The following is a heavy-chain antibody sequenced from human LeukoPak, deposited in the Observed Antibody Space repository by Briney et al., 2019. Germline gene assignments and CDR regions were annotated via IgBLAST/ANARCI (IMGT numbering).Heavy chain of an antibody. Sequence: PGGSLRLSCAASGFTFSIYAMTWVRQAPGKGLEWVSAITDSGDSTYYADSVKGRFTISRDNSKNTLYLQMNSLRAEDTAVYYCAKGTSSNWYLLDYWGQGTLVTVSS. J-gene: IGHJ4*02. CDR3: AKGTSSNWYLLDY. V-gene: IGHV3-23*01. D-gene: IGHD6-13*01. CDR1: GFTFSIYA. CDR2: ITDSGDST.